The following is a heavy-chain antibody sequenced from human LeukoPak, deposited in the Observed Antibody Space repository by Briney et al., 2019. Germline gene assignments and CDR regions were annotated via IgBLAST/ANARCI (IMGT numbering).Heavy chain of an antibody. Sequence: LSLTCTVSGGSISSYYWSWIRQAPGKGLEWVSYISTSSTTIHYADSVKGRFTISRDNAKNSLYLQMNSLRAEDTAVYYCAELGITMIGGVWGKGTTVTISS. CDR1: GGSISSYY. CDR2: ISTSSTTI. J-gene: IGHJ6*04. CDR3: AELGITMIGGV. D-gene: IGHD3-10*02. V-gene: IGHV3-11*04.